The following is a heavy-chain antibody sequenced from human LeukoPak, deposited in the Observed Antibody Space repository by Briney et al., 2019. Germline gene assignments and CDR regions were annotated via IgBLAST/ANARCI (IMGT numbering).Heavy chain of an antibody. CDR1: GFTFSSYA. D-gene: IGHD3-22*01. Sequence: GGSLRLSCAASGFTFSSYAMHWVRQAPGKGLEYVSAISSNGGSTYYANSVKGRFTISRDNSKNTLYLQMGSLRAEDMAVYYCARGVTYYYDSSGLAPSDVWGQGTTVTVSS. J-gene: IGHJ6*02. CDR3: ARGVTYYYDSSGLAPSDV. V-gene: IGHV3-64*01. CDR2: ISSNGGST.